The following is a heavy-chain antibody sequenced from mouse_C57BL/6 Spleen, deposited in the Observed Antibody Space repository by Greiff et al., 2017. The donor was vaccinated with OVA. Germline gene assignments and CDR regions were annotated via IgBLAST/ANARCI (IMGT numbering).Heavy chain of an antibody. Sequence: VQLVESGPGLVAPSQSLSITCTVSGFSLTSYGVHWVRQPPGKGLEWLVVIWSDGSTTYNSALKSRLSISKDNSKSQVFLQMNSLQTDDTAMYYCARHRTYYGSKSGYFDVWGTGTTVTVSS. CDR1: GFSLTSYG. D-gene: IGHD1-1*01. CDR3: ARHRTYYGSKSGYFDV. J-gene: IGHJ1*03. CDR2: IWSDGST. V-gene: IGHV2-6-1*01.